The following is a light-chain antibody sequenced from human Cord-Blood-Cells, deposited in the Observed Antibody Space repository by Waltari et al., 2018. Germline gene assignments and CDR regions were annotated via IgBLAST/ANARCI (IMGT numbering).Light chain of an antibody. CDR2: GVS. CDR1: RSDVGGYNY. J-gene: IGLJ3*02. CDR3: SSYTSSSTLV. V-gene: IGLV2-14*01. Sequence: QSALTQPASVSGSPGQSITISCTGTRSDVGGYNYVSWYQQHPGKAPQLLVYGVSNRPAGVSNRFSGSKSGNTASLTISGLQAEDEADYYCSSYTSSSTLVFGGGTKLTVL.